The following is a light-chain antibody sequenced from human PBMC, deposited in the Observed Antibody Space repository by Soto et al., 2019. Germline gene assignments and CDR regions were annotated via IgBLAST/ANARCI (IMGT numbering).Light chain of an antibody. CDR1: SSDVGGYNY. J-gene: IGLJ1*01. CDR2: EVS. Sequence: QSALTQPASVSGSPGQSITISCTGTSSDVGGYNYVSWYQPHPGKAPKLMIYEVSSRPSGVSNRFSGSKSGNTASLNISGIQDEDEADYYCSSYTSSSPYVFGTGTKLTVL. V-gene: IGLV2-14*01. CDR3: SSYTSSSPYV.